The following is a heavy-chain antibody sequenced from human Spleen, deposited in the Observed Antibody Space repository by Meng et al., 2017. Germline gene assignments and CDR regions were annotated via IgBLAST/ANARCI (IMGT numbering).Heavy chain of an antibody. CDR1: GFSLSTSGVG. D-gene: IGHD3-3*01. CDR3: AHFYYNSWGGDY. V-gene: IGHV2-5*01. Sequence: SGPTLVKPSQTLTLTCTVSGFSLSTSGVGVGWIRQPPGKALDWLALVYWNDDKRYSPTLHTRLTITKDTTRNQVVLTMTDMDPVDTGTYYCAHFYYNSWGGDYWGQGTLVTVSS. J-gene: IGHJ4*02. CDR2: VYWNDDK.